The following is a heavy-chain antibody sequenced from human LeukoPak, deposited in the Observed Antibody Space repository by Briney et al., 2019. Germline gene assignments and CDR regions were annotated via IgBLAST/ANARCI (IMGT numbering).Heavy chain of an antibody. CDR1: GGSVSSSSYY. CDR3: ARHYGSGRPTDY. D-gene: IGHD3-10*01. Sequence: SETLSLTCTVSGGSVSSSSYYWSWIRQPPGKGLEWIEYIYYSGSTNYNPSLKSRVTISVDTSKNQFSLKLSSVTAADTAVYYCARHYGSGRPTDYWGQGTLVTVSS. V-gene: IGHV4-61*01. CDR2: IYYSGST. J-gene: IGHJ4*02.